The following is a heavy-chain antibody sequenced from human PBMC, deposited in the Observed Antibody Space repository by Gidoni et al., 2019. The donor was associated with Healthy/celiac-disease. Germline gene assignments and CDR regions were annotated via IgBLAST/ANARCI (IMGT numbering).Heavy chain of an antibody. CDR2: ISWDGGST. Sequence: EVQLVASGGVVVQPWGSLRLHGAASGFTFDDYTMHWVRQAPGKGLEWVSLISWDGGSTYYADSVKGRFTISRDNSKNSLYLQMNSLRTEDTALYYCAKGSHYYYMDVWGKGTTVTVSS. CDR1: GFTFDDYT. CDR3: AKGSHYYYMDV. V-gene: IGHV3-43*01. J-gene: IGHJ6*03.